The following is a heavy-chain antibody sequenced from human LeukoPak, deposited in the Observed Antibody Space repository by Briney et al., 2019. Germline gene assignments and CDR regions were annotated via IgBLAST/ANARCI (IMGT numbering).Heavy chain of an antibody. J-gene: IGHJ4*02. Sequence: SETLSLTCSVSGGSVSSGDYYWGWIRQPPGKGLEWIGYIYYSGSTYYNPSLKSRVTISVDTSKNQFSLKLSSVTAADTAVYYCARARRGTPFDYWGQGTLVTVSS. D-gene: IGHD3-16*01. CDR1: GGSVSSGDYY. CDR2: IYYSGST. CDR3: ARARRGTPFDY. V-gene: IGHV4-30-4*01.